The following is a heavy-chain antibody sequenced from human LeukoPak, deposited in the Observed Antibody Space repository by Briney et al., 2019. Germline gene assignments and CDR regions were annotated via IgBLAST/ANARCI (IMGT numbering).Heavy chain of an antibody. CDR1: GFTFSSYA. CDR3: AKEGYSYGYPYYFDY. CDR2: ISYDGSNK. Sequence: PRGSLRLSCAASGFTFSSYAMHWVRQAPGKGLEWVAVISYDGSNKYYADSVKGRFTISRDNSKNTLYLQMNSLRAEDTAVYYCAKEGYSYGYPYYFDYWGQGTLVTVSS. J-gene: IGHJ4*02. V-gene: IGHV3-30*04. D-gene: IGHD5-18*01.